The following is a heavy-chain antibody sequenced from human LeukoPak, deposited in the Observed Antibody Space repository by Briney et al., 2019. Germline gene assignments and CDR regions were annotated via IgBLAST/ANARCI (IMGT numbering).Heavy chain of an antibody. J-gene: IGHJ3*02. CDR3: ARPLTVTTRGAFDI. CDR2: IYYSGST. D-gene: IGHD4-17*01. CDR1: GFTFSTYY. V-gene: IGHV4-39*07. Sequence: PGGSLRLSCAASGFTFSTYYMNWVRQAPGKGLEWIGSIYYSGSTYYNPSLKSRVTISVDTSKNQFSLKLSSVTAADTAVYYCARPLTVTTRGAFDIWGQGTMVTVSS.